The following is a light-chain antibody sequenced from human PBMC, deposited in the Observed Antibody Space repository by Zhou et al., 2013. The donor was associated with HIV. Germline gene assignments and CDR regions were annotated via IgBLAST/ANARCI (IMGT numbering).Light chain of an antibody. CDR1: QGVSTN. CDR2: GAS. CDR3: QQYSRWPGT. J-gene: IGKJ1*01. V-gene: IGKV3-15*01. Sequence: EIVLTQSPGTLSLSPGERATLSCRASQGVSTNLAWYQQKGGQAPRLLIYGASTRATGIPARISASGSGTEFTLSISSLQPEDFATYYCQQYSRWPGTFGQGTRVENK.